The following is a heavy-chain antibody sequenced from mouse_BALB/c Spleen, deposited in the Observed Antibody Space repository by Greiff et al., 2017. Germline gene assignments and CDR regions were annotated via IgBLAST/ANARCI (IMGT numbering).Heavy chain of an antibody. CDR3: TRCAYGSSYGGDY. CDR1: GYTFTSYW. CDR2: IYPGNSDT. Sequence: VQLKQSGTVLARPGASVKMSCKASGYTFTSYWMNWVKQRPGQGLEWIGAIYPGNSDTSYNQKFKGKAKLTAVTSTSTAYMELSSLTNEDYAVYYCTRCAYGSSYGGDYWGQGTTLTVPS. V-gene: IGHV1-5*01. J-gene: IGHJ2*01. D-gene: IGHD1-1*01.